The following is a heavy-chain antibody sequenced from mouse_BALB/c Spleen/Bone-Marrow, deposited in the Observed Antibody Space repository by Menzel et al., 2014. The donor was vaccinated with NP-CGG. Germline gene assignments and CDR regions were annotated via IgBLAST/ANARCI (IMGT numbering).Heavy chain of an antibody. J-gene: IGHJ4*01. CDR2: IYPGNVNT. D-gene: IGHD2-2*01. V-gene: IGHV1S56*01. Sequence: VKLMESGPELVKPGASVRISCKASGYTFTSYYIHWVKQRPGQGLEWIGWIYPGNVNTKYNEKFKGKATLTADKSSSTAYMQLSSLTSEDSAVYFCARSRWDGYDDYAMDYWGQGTSVTVSS. CDR1: GYTFTSYY. CDR3: ARSRWDGYDDYAMDY.